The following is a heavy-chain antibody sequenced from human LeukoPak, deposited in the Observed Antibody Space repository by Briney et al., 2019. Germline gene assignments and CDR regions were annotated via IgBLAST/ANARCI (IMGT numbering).Heavy chain of an antibody. J-gene: IGHJ4*02. V-gene: IGHV3-7*01. CDR2: IKLDGTQK. CDR3: TRDFWTDY. D-gene: IGHD3/OR15-3a*01. Sequence: GGSLRLSCAASGFTFRNYWMSWIRQAPGRGLEWVANIKLDGTQKNYIQSVRGRFTISRDSARNFLYLQLSSLRAEDTAVYYCTRDFWTDYWGQGTLVTVSS. CDR1: GFTFRNYW.